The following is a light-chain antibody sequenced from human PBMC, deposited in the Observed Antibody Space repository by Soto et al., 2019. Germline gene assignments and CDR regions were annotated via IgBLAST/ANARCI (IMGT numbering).Light chain of an antibody. Sequence: QSVLTQPPSASGSPGQSVAISCTGTSSDVGGYSYVSWYQQHPGKAPKLMIYEVHKRPSGVPDRFSGSKSGNTASLTVSGLQAEDEADYYCSSYAGSSNVFGTGTKVTVL. CDR1: SSDVGGYSY. V-gene: IGLV2-8*01. CDR2: EVH. J-gene: IGLJ1*01. CDR3: SSYAGSSNV.